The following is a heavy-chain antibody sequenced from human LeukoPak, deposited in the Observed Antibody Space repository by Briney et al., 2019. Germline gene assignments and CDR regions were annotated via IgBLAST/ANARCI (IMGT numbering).Heavy chain of an antibody. CDR1: GFTFSTSA. Sequence: PGGSLRLSCVASGFTFSTSAMYWLRQAPGKGLEWVSAIGANVGSTSYADSVRGRFTISRDNSRNTLYLQMSSLRTDDTATYYCTKSTDYWYYGMDVWGQGTTVTVSS. D-gene: IGHD2-8*02. V-gene: IGHV3-23*01. CDR3: TKSTDYWYYGMDV. CDR2: IGANVGST. J-gene: IGHJ6*01.